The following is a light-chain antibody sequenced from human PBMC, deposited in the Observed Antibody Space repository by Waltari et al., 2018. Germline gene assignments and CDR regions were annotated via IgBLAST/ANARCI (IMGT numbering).Light chain of an antibody. Sequence: EIVLTQSPGTLPSSPGERATLACRASQSIGRYLVWYQQKPGQAPRLLIYAASSRATVMPDRCSVSGSGRDFSLTISRLEPADFAVYYCQNHERLPAMFDQRTKVEI. V-gene: IGKV3-20*01. CDR3: QNHERLPAM. CDR1: QSIGRY. J-gene: IGKJ1*01. CDR2: AAS.